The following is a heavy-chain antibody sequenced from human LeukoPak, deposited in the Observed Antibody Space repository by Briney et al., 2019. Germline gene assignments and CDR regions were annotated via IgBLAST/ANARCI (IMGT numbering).Heavy chain of an antibody. Sequence: SETLSLTCSVSGYSISSGYYWGWIRQPPGKGLEWIGSMYHSGTTYYNPSLKSRVTISVDTSKNNFSLKLSSVTAADTAVYYCARELDILTGYFTLDAFDMWGQGTMVTVSS. D-gene: IGHD3-9*01. CDR2: MYHSGTT. J-gene: IGHJ3*02. CDR3: ARELDILTGYFTLDAFDM. V-gene: IGHV4-38-2*02. CDR1: GYSISSGYY.